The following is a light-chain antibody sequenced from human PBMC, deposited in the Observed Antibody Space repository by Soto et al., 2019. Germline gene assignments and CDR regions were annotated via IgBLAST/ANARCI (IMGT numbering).Light chain of an antibody. CDR2: DVT. CDR1: SSDVGAYNY. Sequence: QSVLTQPASVSGSPGQSITISCTGTSSDVGAYNYVCWYQQHPSKAPKLMIYDVTNRPSGVSSRFSGSKSRNTASLTISGLQAEDEADYYCNSYTGSSSPYVFGTGTKVTVL. J-gene: IGLJ1*01. V-gene: IGLV2-14*03. CDR3: NSYTGSSSPYV.